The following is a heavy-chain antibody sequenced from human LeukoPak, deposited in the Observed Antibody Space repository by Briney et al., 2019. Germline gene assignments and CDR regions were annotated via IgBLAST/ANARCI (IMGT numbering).Heavy chain of an antibody. J-gene: IGHJ4*02. CDR3: ARLKVTMVRGVIISARATYYFDY. D-gene: IGHD3-10*01. V-gene: IGHV4-34*01. CDR1: GGSFSGYY. Sequence: SSETLSLTCAVYGGSFSGYYWSWIRQPPGKGLEWIGEINHSGSTNYNPSLKSRVTISVDTSKNQFSLKLSSVTAADTAVYYCARLKVTMVRGVIISARATYYFDYWGQGTLVTVSS. CDR2: INHSGST.